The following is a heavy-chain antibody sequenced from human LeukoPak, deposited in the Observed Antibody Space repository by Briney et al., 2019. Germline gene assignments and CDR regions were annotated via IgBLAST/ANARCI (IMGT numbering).Heavy chain of an antibody. J-gene: IGHJ4*02. CDR3: ARGKTPAVTTPFDY. V-gene: IGHV3-30*02. Sequence: SGGSLRLSCAASGFTFSSYGMHWVRQAPGKGLEWVAFIRYDGSNKYYADSVKGRFTISRDNSKNTLYLQMNSLRAEDTAVYYCARGKTPAVTTPFDYWGQGTLVTVSS. CDR2: IRYDGSNK. CDR1: GFTFSSYG. D-gene: IGHD4-17*01.